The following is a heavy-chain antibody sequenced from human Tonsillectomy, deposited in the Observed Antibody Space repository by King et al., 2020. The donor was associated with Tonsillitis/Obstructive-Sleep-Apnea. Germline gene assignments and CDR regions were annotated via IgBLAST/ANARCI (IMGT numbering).Heavy chain of an antibody. Sequence: VQLVESGAEVKKPGESLKISCKGSGHSFTSNWIGWVRQMPGKGLEWMGIIYPGDSDTRYSPSFQGRVSISADKSISTAYLQWNSLKASDTAMYYCASAPSDVRYYGMDAWGQGTTVTVSS. CDR1: GHSFTSNW. J-gene: IGHJ6*02. CDR2: IYPGDSDT. CDR3: ASAPSDVRYYGMDA. V-gene: IGHV5-51*01.